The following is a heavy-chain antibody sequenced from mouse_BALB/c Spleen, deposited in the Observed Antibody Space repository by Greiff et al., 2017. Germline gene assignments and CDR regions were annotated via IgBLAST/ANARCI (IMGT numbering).Heavy chain of an antibody. Sequence: VQLKESGAELVKPGASVKLSCTASGFNIKDTYMHWVKQRPEQGLEWIGRIDPANGNAKYDPKFQGKATITADTSSNTAYLQLSSLTSEDTAVYYCALFDYWGQGTTLTVSS. V-gene: IGHV14-3*02. CDR1: GFNIKDTY. CDR2: IDPANGNA. CDR3: ALFDY. J-gene: IGHJ2*01.